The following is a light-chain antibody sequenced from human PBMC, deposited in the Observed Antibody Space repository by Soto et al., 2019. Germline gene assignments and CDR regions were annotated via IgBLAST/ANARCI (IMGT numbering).Light chain of an antibody. CDR1: QSVNNNF. CDR3: QQYGNFPYT. J-gene: IGKJ2*01. V-gene: IGKV3-20*01. Sequence: EIVLTQSPGTLSLSPGERATLSCRASQSVNNNFLAWYGQKPGQAPRLLIHGPSRRASGIPDRFSGSGSGTDFTLTISRLEPEDFAVYYCQQYGNFPYTFGPGTKVQIK. CDR2: GPS.